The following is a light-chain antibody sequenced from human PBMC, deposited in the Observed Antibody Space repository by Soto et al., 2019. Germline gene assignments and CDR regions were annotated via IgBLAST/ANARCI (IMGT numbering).Light chain of an antibody. CDR3: SSYTSSTTRV. Sequence: QSVLTQPASVSGSPGQSIAISCTGTSSDVGGYNYVSWHQQHPGKAPKVLIYEVSNRPSGLSNRFSGSKSGNTASLTISGLQAEDEADYYCSSYTSSTTRVFGGGTKLTVL. V-gene: IGLV2-14*01. CDR2: EVS. CDR1: SSDVGGYNY. J-gene: IGLJ2*01.